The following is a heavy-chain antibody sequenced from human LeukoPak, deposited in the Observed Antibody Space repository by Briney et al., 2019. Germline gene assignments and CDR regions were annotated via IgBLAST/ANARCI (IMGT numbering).Heavy chain of an antibody. CDR3: ARDARQQLVERFDY. J-gene: IGHJ4*02. V-gene: IGHV1-69*05. CDR1: GGTFSSYA. CDR2: IIPIFGTA. D-gene: IGHD6-13*01. Sequence: SVKVSCKASGGTFSSYAISWVRQAPGQGLEWMGGIIPIFGTANYAQKFQGRVTITTDESTSTAYMELSSLRSEDTAVYYCARDARQQLVERFDYWGQGTLVTVSS.